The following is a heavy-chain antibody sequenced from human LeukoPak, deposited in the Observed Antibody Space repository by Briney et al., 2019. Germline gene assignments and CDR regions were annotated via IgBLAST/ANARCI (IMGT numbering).Heavy chain of an antibody. D-gene: IGHD6-19*01. J-gene: IGHJ4*02. CDR3: ARVNSSGWGPFDY. V-gene: IGHV4-34*01. Sequence: SETLSLTCAVYGVSFSGYYWSWIRQPPGKGLEWIGEINHSGSTNYNPSLKSRVTVSVDTSKNQFSLKLSSVTAADTAVYYCARVNSSGWGPFDYWGQGTLVTVSS. CDR2: INHSGST. CDR1: GVSFSGYY.